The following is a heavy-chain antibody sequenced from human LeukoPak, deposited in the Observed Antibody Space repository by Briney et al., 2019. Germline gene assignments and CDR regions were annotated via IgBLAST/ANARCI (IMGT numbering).Heavy chain of an antibody. CDR2: IYYSGST. D-gene: IGHD2-2*01. V-gene: IGHV4-59*01. J-gene: IGHJ4*02. Sequence: PSETLSLTCTVSGGSISSYYWSWIRQPPGKGLEWIGYIYYSGSTNYNPSLKSRVTISVDTSKNQFSLKLSSVTAADTAVDYCARTIVVVPAYYFDYWGQGTLVTVSS. CDR1: GGSISSYY. CDR3: ARTIVVVPAYYFDY.